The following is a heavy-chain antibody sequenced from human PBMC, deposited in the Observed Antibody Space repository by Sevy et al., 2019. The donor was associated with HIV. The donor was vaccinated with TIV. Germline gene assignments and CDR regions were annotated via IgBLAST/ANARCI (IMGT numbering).Heavy chain of an antibody. CDR3: AKEVTEYSYSDY. D-gene: IGHD5-18*01. Sequence: GGSLRLSCVTSGFTFTSYAMSWVRQTPGKGLEWVSAIGCSADYTYYADSVKGRFTISRDNSKNTLYLQMNGLRAEDTAVYYCAKEVTEYSYSDYWGQGTLVTVSS. CDR2: IGCSADYT. CDR1: GFTFTSYA. V-gene: IGHV3-23*01. J-gene: IGHJ4*02.